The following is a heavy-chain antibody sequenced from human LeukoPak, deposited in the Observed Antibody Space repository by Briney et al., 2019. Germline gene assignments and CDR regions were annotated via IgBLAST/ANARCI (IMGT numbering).Heavy chain of an antibody. J-gene: IGHJ4*02. V-gene: IGHV3-23*01. CDR3: AKDRVQITMVRGVISYD. Sequence: GGSLRLSCAASGFTFSSYSMNWVRQAPGKGLEWVSAISGSGGSTYYADSVKGRFTISRDNSKNTLYLQMNSLRAEDTAVYYCAKDRVQITMVRGVISYDWGQGTLVTVSS. CDR1: GFTFSSYS. CDR2: ISGSGGST. D-gene: IGHD3-10*01.